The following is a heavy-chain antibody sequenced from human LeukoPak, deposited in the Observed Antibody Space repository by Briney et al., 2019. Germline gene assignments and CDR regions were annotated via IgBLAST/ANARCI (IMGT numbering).Heavy chain of an antibody. Sequence: PSETLSLTCTVSGASISSYYWSWIRQPPGKGLEWIGYIHHSGSTNYNPSLKSRVTISVDTSKNHFSLKLSSVTAADTAVYYCARAPPLGYCSGGNCYSAFWDYWGQGTLVTVSS. CDR3: ARAPPLGYCSGGNCYSAFWDY. CDR1: GASISSYY. D-gene: IGHD2-15*01. J-gene: IGHJ4*02. V-gene: IGHV4-59*01. CDR2: IHHSGST.